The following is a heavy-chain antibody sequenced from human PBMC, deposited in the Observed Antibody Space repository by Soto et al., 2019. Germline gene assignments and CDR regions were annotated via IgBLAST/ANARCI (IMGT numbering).Heavy chain of an antibody. D-gene: IGHD3-10*01. J-gene: IGHJ4*02. CDR2: IHHTGIA. V-gene: IGHV4-34*01. Sequence: PSETLSLTCAVSTGSFSPYYWSWIRHSPGSGLEWIGEIHHTGIAKYNPTLKSRVTISIDMSKSHFSLRLSSVTAADTAVYFCARVTKRYFYADTGSYQDNYYLDSGGQGPLVTAYS. CDR1: TGSFSPYY. CDR3: ARVTKRYFYADTGSYQDNYYLDS.